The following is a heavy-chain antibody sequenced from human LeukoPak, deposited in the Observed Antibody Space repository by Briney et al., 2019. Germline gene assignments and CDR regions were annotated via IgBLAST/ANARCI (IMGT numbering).Heavy chain of an antibody. CDR3: ARDHSSLYYYYYMDV. J-gene: IGHJ6*03. CDR2: INTNTGNP. D-gene: IGHD2-15*01. Sequence: ASVKVSCKASGYTFTSYAMNWVRQAPGQGLEWMGWINTNTGNPTYAQGFTGRFVFSLDTSVSTAYLQISSLKAEDTAVYYCARDHSSLYYYYYMDVWGKGTTVTVSS. V-gene: IGHV7-4-1*02. CDR1: GYTFTSYA.